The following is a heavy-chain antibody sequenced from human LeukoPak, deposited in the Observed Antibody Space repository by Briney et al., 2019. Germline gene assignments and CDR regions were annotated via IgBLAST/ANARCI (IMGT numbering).Heavy chain of an antibody. CDR1: GGTFSSYA. Sequence: ASVKVPCKASGGTFSSYAISWVRQAPGQGLEWMGGIIPIFGTANYAQKFQGRVTITADESTSTAYMELSSLRSEDTAVYYCARGWLRSREFDYWGQGTLVTVSS. J-gene: IGHJ4*02. CDR3: ARGWLRSREFDY. V-gene: IGHV1-69*13. D-gene: IGHD5-12*01. CDR2: IIPIFGTA.